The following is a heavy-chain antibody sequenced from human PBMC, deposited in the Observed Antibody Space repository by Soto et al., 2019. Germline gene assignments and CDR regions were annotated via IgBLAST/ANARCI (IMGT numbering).Heavy chain of an antibody. CDR1: GYTFTSYY. Sequence: ASVKVSCKASGYTFTSYYIHWVRRARGQGLEWMGIINPSGGSTSYAQKFQGRVTMTRDTSTSTVYMELSSLRSEDTAVYYCAAQVTTVTPSDWYFDLWGRGTLVTVSS. J-gene: IGHJ2*01. CDR3: AAQVTTVTPSDWYFDL. V-gene: IGHV1-46*01. CDR2: INPSGGST. D-gene: IGHD4-17*01.